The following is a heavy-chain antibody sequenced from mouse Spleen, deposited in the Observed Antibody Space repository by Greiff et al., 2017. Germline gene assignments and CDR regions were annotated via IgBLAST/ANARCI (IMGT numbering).Heavy chain of an antibody. CDR2: ISSGSSTI. Sequence: EVMLVESGGGLVQPGGSRKLSCAASGFTFSSFGMHWVRQAPEKGLEWVAYISSGSSTIYYADTVKGRFTISRDNPKNTLFLQMTSLRSEDTAMYYCARKIWDRYAMDYWGQGTSVTVSS. J-gene: IGHJ4*01. D-gene: IGHD3-3*01. CDR3: ARKIWDRYAMDY. V-gene: IGHV5-17*02. CDR1: GFTFSSFG.